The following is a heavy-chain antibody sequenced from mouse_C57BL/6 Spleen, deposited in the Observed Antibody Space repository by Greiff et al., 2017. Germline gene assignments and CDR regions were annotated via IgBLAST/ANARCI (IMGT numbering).Heavy chain of an antibody. CDR1: GFDFKNTY. J-gene: IGHJ2*01. V-gene: IGHV14-3*01. CDR3: ARSDYDFDSSSYYFAY. CDR2: IDPADGNT. Sequence: VQLQQSVAELVRPGASVKLSCTASGFDFKNTYMHWVKQRPEQGLEWIGRIDPADGNTNYAPKFQGKATLTADTSANTAYLQLSSLTSEDTAIYYCARSDYDFDSSSYYFAYWGQGTTLTVSS. D-gene: IGHD1-1*01.